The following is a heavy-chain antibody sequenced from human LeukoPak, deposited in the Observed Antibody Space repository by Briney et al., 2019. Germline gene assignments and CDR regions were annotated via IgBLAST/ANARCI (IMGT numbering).Heavy chain of an antibody. V-gene: IGHV4-4*02. D-gene: IGHD2-8*01. CDR3: VGRGLYGGTWLFEY. Sequence: SGTLSLTCTVSGDSITAPKWWSWVRQAPGEGLEWIGEIYHDRTTSFNPSLKSRLTISVDKSANQFFLNLNSVSATDTAVYYCVGRGLYGGTWLFEYCGQGALVTVSS. CDR1: GDSITAPKW. J-gene: IGHJ4*02. CDR2: IYHDRTT.